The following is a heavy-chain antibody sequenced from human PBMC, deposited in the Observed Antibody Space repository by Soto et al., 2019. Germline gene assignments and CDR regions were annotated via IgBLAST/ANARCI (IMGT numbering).Heavy chain of an antibody. CDR1: GGTFSSYA. CDR2: IFPIFGTA. V-gene: IGHV1-69*01. D-gene: IGHD2-15*01. Sequence: QVQLVQSGAEVKKPGSSVKVSCKASGGTFSSYAISWVRQAPGQGLEWMGGIFPIFGTANYAQKFQGRVTITADESKSTDYMELSSLRSEDTAVYYCAGGNPLGYCSGGSCYSVNFWGQGTLVTVSS. CDR3: AGGNPLGYCSGGSCYSVNF. J-gene: IGHJ4*02.